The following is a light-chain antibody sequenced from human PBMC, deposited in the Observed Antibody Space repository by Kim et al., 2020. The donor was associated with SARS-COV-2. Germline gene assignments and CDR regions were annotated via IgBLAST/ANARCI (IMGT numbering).Light chain of an antibody. V-gene: IGLV1-40*01. CDR2: ANN. CDR1: YD. J-gene: IGLJ2*01. Sequence: YDVPWYQQLPGTAPKLLISANNNRPSGVPDRFSGSRSVTSASLAITGLQAEDEADYYCQSYDSSLSVVVFGGGTQLTVL. CDR3: QSYDSSLSVVV.